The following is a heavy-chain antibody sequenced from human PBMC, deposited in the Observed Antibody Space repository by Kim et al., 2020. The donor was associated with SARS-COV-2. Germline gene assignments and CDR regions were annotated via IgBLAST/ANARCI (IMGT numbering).Heavy chain of an antibody. CDR1: GGSFSDYY. CDR3: ARLMSDSMKYWWFDL. J-gene: IGHJ5*02. Sequence: SETLSLTCVVSGGSFSDYYWTWIRQPPGKGLEWIGEINHSGDTNYNPSLRSRVTLTVDASKNQFSLTMDSVTAADTSVYYCARLMSDSMKYWWFDLLGQ. D-gene: IGHD3-22*01. V-gene: IGHV4-34*01. CDR2: INHSGDT.